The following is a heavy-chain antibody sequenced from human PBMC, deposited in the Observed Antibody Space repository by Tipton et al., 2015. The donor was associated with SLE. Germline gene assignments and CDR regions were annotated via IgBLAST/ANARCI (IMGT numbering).Heavy chain of an antibody. V-gene: IGHV4-61*02. Sequence: TLSLTCTVSGGSISSRNYYWSWIRQPAGKGLQWIGLIYASGSTYYNPSLKSRVTISVDTSKNQFSLKLSSVTAADTAVYYCAGEYYFDYWGQGTLVTVSS. CDR1: GGSISSRNYY. CDR3: AGEYYFDY. CDR2: IYASGST. J-gene: IGHJ4*02.